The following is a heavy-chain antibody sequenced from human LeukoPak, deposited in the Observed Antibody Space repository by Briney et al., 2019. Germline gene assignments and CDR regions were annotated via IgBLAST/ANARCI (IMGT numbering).Heavy chain of an antibody. V-gene: IGHV4-34*01. J-gene: IGHJ3*01. D-gene: IGHD1-26*01. CDR3: ARTRYSGSHNSAFDL. CDR2: INESGST. CDR1: GGSFSGYF. Sequence: SETLSLTCAVFGGSFSGYFWSWIRQPPGKGLEWIGEINESGSTNYNPSLKSRVTISIDTSRIHFSLHLSSVTAANTAVYYCARTRYSGSHNSAFDLWGQGTVVTVSS.